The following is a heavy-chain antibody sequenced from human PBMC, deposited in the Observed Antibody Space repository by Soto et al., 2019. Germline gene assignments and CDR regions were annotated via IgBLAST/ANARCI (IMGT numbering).Heavy chain of an antibody. CDR3: AGSHDGDPKAGI. CDR1: GGSISGYY. D-gene: IGHD4-17*01. CDR2: IYNSGST. J-gene: IGHJ4*02. V-gene: IGHV4-59*08. Sequence: PSETLSLTCTVPGGSISGYYWIWMRYPQGKGLEWIGYIYNSGSTNYNPALKSRVTISVDTSKNQFSLKLSSVTAAVTAVYCCAGSHDGDPKAGIWVQGTLLTVPS.